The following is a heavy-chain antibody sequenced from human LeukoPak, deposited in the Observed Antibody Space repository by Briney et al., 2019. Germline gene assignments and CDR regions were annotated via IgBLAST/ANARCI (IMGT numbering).Heavy chain of an antibody. CDR3: ARGHGYDTRGENYFDP. CDR2: ISPQGGDT. J-gene: IGHJ5*02. CDR1: GYTFTHFY. D-gene: IGHD3-22*01. Sequence: ASVKVSCKASGYTFTHFYIHWVRLAPGQGLKWMGWISPQGGDTKYAQEFQGRVTMTRDTSISTSYMELETLRSDDTAVYYCARGHGYDTRGENYFDPWGQGTLVTVSS. V-gene: IGHV1-2*02.